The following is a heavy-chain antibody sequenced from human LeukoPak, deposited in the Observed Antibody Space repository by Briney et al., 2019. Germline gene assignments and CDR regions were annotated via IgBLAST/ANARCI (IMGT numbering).Heavy chain of an antibody. D-gene: IGHD2-2*01. V-gene: IGHV3-74*01. J-gene: IGHJ4*02. CDR3: ARESGYCSATSCYRPEDY. CDR2: INTDGSST. Sequence: GGSLRLSCADSGFTFSSYTMNWVRQAPGKGLVWVSRINTDGSSTRYADSVKGRFTISRDNAKNTLYLQVNNLRAEDTAVYYCARESGYCSATSCYRPEDYWGQGTLVTVSS. CDR1: GFTFSSYT.